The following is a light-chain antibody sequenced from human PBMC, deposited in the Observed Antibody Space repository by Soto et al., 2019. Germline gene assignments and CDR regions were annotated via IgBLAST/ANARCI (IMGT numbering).Light chain of an antibody. V-gene: IGKV1-9*01. J-gene: IGKJ4*01. CDR3: QQLNSSPLT. CDR2: VAS. CDR1: QGISSY. Sequence: IQLTQSPSSLSASVADRFTITGRAGQGISSYLAWYQQKPGKAPKLLISVASALQSGVPSRFSGSGSGTDFPLTISSLQPEDFATYYCQQLNSSPLTFGGGTKVDI.